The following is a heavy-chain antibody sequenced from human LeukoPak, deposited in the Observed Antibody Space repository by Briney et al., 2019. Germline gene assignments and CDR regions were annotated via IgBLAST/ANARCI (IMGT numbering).Heavy chain of an antibody. CDR1: GFTFSDYY. CDR3: AKDLYGDYVNPFGGYFDY. V-gene: IGHV3-11*05. D-gene: IGHD4-17*01. J-gene: IGHJ4*02. CDR2: ISGGGDDI. Sequence: GGSLRLSCAASGFTFSDYYMTWIRQAPGKGLEVVSYISGGGDDINYADSVKGRFTISRDNSKNTLYLQMNSLRAEDTAVYYCAKDLYGDYVNPFGGYFDYWGQGTLVTVSS.